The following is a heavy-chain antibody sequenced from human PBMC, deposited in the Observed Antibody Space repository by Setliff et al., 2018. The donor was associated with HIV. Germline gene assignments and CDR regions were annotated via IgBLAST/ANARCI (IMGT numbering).Heavy chain of an antibody. D-gene: IGHD2-15*01. V-gene: IGHV4-34*01. CDR2: INHSGST. CDR1: GGSFSGYY. J-gene: IGHJ5*02. CDR3: ARSSLHCGGGSCYLTWFDP. Sequence: SETLSLTCAVYGGSFSGYYWSWIRQSPGKGLEWIGEINHSGSTNYNPSLKSRVTILGDTSKNQFSLKLSSVTAADTAVYYCARSSLHCGGGSCYLTWFDPWGQGTLVTVSS.